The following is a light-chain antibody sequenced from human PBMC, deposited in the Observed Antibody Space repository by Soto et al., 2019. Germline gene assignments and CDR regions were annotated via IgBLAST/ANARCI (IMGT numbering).Light chain of an antibody. CDR3: QHRSNRACFT. V-gene: IGKV3-11*01. J-gene: IGKJ3*01. CDR1: QSVRSY. Sequence: EIVLTQSPATLSLSPGERATLSCRASQSVRSYLAWYQQKPGQAPRLLIYDASKRATGTPARFSGSGSGTDFSLIYGSLESEDSAIYYWQHRSNRACFTFRSGTKVEIE. CDR2: DAS.